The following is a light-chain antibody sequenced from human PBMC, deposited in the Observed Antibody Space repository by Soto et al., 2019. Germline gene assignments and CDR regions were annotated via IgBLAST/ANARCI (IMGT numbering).Light chain of an antibody. Sequence: QAVVTQEPSLSVSPEGTVTLTCGASTGPVSPGHYPYWFQQMPGQAPKTVIYDAHNKHPWTPARFSGSLLGGKAALTLSGAQPEDEAEYYCLLSFSGAWVFGGGTQLTVL. CDR1: TGPVSPGHY. CDR2: DAH. CDR3: LLSFSGAWV. J-gene: IGLJ3*02. V-gene: IGLV7-46*01.